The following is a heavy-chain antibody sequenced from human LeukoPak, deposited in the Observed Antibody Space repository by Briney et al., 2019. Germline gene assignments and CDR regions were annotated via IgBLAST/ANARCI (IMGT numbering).Heavy chain of an antibody. CDR1: GFTFSSYA. CDR2: ISGSGGST. V-gene: IGHV3-23*01. Sequence: PGGSLRLSCAASGFTFSSYAMSWVRQAPGKGLEWVSAISGSGGSTYYADSVKGRFTISRDNPKNTLYLQMNSLRAEDTAVYYCAKESEGRFLEWLPNPTGVFDYWGQGTLVTVSS. CDR3: AKESEGRFLEWLPNPTGVFDY. D-gene: IGHD3-3*01. J-gene: IGHJ4*02.